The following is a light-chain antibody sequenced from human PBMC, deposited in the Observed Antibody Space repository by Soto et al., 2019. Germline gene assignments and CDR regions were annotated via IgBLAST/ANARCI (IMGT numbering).Light chain of an antibody. CDR1: SSDVGGYNY. V-gene: IGLV2-14*01. J-gene: IGLJ3*02. Sequence: QSVLTQPASVSGSPGQSITISCTGTSSDVGGYNYVSWYQQYPGKAPQLMIYEVSNRPSGVSNRFSGSKSGNTASLTISGLQSEDEADYYCSSYTRSSTLVFGGGTKLTVL. CDR2: EVS. CDR3: SSYTRSSTLV.